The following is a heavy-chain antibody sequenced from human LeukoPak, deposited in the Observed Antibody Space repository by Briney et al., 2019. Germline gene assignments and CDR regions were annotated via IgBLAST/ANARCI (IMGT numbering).Heavy chain of an antibody. V-gene: IGHV4-34*01. CDR1: GGSFSGYY. CDR3: ASLSGASFDY. CDR2: INHSGST. J-gene: IGHJ4*02. D-gene: IGHD1-26*01. Sequence: SETLSLTCAVYGGSFSGYYWSWIRQPPGKGLEWIGEINHSGSTNYNPSLKSRVTISVDTSKNQFSLKLSSVTAEDTAVYYCASLSGASFDYWGQGTLVTVSS.